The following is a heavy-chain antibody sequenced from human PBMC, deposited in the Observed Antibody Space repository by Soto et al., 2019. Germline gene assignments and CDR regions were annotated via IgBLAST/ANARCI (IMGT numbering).Heavy chain of an antibody. CDR2: IYYSGST. D-gene: IGHD3-22*01. CDR3: AREGVDYDSSGYFDY. V-gene: IGHV4-59*01. J-gene: IGHJ4*02. CDR1: GGSISSYY. Sequence: SETLSLTCTVPGGSISSYYWSWIRQPPGKGLEWIGYIYYSGSTNYNPSLKSRVTISVDTSKNQFSLKLSSVTAADTAVYYCAREGVDYDSSGYFDYWGQGTLVTVSS.